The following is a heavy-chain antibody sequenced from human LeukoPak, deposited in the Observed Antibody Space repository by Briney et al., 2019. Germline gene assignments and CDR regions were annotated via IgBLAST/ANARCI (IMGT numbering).Heavy chain of an antibody. Sequence: AGGSLRLSCAASGFTFSSYAIHWVRQAPGKGLEWVAFIRFDGSDQKYADSVKGRFTISRDNSKNMVFLLMNSLRTEDTAVYYCASGGFWGQGTLVTVSS. CDR3: ASGGF. V-gene: IGHV3-30*02. CDR1: GFTFSSYA. CDR2: IRFDGSDQ. J-gene: IGHJ4*02.